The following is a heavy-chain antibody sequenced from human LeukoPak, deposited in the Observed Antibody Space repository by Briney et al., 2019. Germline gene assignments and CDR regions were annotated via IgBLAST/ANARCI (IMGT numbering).Heavy chain of an antibody. CDR3: ARDKRSVVVTAEFDY. D-gene: IGHD2-21*02. J-gene: IGHJ4*02. CDR1: GFTFSSSG. CDR2: IWYDGSIM. Sequence: GGSLRLSCAASGFTFSSSGMHWVRQAPGKGLEWVPVIWYDGSIMYYADSVKGRFTISRDNSKDTLYLQMNSLRAEDTAVYYCARDKRSVVVTAEFDYWGQGTLVTVSS. V-gene: IGHV3-33*01.